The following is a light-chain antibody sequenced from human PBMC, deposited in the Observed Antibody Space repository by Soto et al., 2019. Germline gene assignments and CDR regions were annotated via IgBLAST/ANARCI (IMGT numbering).Light chain of an antibody. CDR1: SSDVGGYNY. V-gene: IGLV2-14*01. Sequence: QSALTQPASVSGSPGQSITISCTGTSSDVGGYNYVSWYQQHPGKAPKLMIYDVSNRPSVVSNRCSGSKSGNTASLTISGLQAEDEADYYCSSYTSSSTPYVFGTGTKLTVL. CDR3: SSYTSSSTPYV. CDR2: DVS. J-gene: IGLJ1*01.